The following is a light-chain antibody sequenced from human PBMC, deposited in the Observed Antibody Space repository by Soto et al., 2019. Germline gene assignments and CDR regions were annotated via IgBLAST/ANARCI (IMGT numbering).Light chain of an antibody. Sequence: QSALTQPASVSGSPGQSITISCTGTSSDVGSYELVSWFQQHPGKAPKLMIYEGSKRPSGVSNRFSGSKSGNTASLTISGLQAEDEADYYCCSYTSSSTWVFGGGTKLTVL. CDR2: EGS. J-gene: IGLJ3*02. CDR1: SSDVGSYEL. CDR3: CSYTSSSTWV. V-gene: IGLV2-23*01.